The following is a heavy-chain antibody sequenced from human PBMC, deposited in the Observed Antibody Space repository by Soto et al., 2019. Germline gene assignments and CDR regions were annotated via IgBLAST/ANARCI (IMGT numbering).Heavy chain of an antibody. D-gene: IGHD2-15*01. CDR1: GGSVRNYY. J-gene: IGHJ6*02. Sequence: SETLSLTCTVSGGSVRNYYWSWIRQPAGKGLQWIGRIYTSGSANYNPSLKSRVTVSVDTSKNQFSLNLSSVTAADTAVYFCARDSAGCTGGICYVDNYYGMDVWGQGTTVTVSS. CDR3: ARDSAGCTGGICYVDNYYGMDV. CDR2: IYTSGSA. V-gene: IGHV4-4*07.